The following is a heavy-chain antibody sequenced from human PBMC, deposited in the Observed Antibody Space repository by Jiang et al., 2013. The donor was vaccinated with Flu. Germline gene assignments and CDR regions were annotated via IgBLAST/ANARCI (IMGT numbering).Heavy chain of an antibody. Sequence: GAEVKKPGESLKISCKGSGYSFTSYWIGWVRQMPGKGLEWMGIIYPGDSDTRYSPSFQGQVTISADKSISTAYLQWSSLKASDTAMYYCARHPESRNYYDSSGYSDYWGQGTLVTVSS. D-gene: IGHD3-22*01. CDR1: GYSFTSYW. V-gene: IGHV5-51*01. CDR2: IYPGDSDT. CDR3: ARHPESRNYYDSSGYSDY. J-gene: IGHJ4*02.